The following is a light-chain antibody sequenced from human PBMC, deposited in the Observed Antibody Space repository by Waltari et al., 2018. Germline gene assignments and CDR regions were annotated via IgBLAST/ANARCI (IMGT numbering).Light chain of an antibody. J-gene: IGKJ1*01. CDR3: HQYYSTPRT. CDR1: QTINSN. CDR2: GAS. Sequence: EIVLTQSPATLSVSPGERATLSCRASQTINSNLAWYQQQPGQAPRLLIYGASTRAIGIPARFSGSGSGTEFTLTITSLQSEDVAVYYCHQYYSTPRTFGQGTKVEIK. V-gene: IGKV3-15*01.